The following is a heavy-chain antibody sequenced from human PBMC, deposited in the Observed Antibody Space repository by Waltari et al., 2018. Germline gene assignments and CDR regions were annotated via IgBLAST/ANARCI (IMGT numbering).Heavy chain of an antibody. Sequence: EVQLVESGGGLIQPGGSLRLSCAASGFTVSSNYMGWVRQAPGKGLEVVSVIESGGSTYYADSGKGRFTISRDNSKNTLYLQMNSLRAEDTAVYYCARVLYGACDIWGQGTMVTVSS. CDR2: IESGGST. V-gene: IGHV3-53*01. D-gene: IGHD2-8*01. CDR3: ARVLYGACDI. CDR1: GFTVSSNY. J-gene: IGHJ3*02.